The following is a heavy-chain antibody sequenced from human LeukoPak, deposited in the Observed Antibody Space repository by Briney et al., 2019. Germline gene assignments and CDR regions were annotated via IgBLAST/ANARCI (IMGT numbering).Heavy chain of an antibody. CDR3: ARANRYDLYFDY. CDR1: GGSISSSNW. D-gene: IGHD5-12*01. J-gene: IGHJ4*02. V-gene: IGHV4-61*01. Sequence: SETLSLTCAVSGGSISSSNWWSWIRQPPGKGLEWIGYIYYSGSTNYNPSLKSRVTISVDTSKNQFSLKLSSVTAADTAVYYCARANRYDLYFDYWGQGTLVTVSS. CDR2: IYYSGST.